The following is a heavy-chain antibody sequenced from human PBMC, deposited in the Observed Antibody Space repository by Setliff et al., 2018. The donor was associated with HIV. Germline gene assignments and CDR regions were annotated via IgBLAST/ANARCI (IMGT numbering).Heavy chain of an antibody. D-gene: IGHD3-22*01. CDR3: ARGYDSSGYPDD. CDR1: GGSISSGSYY. J-gene: IGHJ4*02. Sequence: TSETLSLTCTVSGGSISSGSYYWSWIRQPAGKGLKWIGHIYTSGSTNYNPSLKSRVTISVDTSKNQFSLKLSSVTAADTAVYYCARGYDSSGYPDDWGQGTLVTVSS. CDR2: IYTSGST. V-gene: IGHV4-61*09.